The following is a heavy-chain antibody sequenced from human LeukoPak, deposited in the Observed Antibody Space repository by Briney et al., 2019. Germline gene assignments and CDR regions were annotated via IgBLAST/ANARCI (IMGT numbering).Heavy chain of an antibody. CDR3: ARERIQEANNWFDP. J-gene: IGHJ5*02. V-gene: IGHV4-38-2*02. Sequence: SETLSLTCTVSGYSISSGYYWGWIRQPPGKGLEWIGSIYHSGSTYYNPSLKSRVTISVDTSKNQFSLKLSSVTAADTAVYYCARERIQEANNWFDPWGQGTLVTVSS. D-gene: IGHD5-18*01. CDR1: GYSISSGYY. CDR2: IYHSGST.